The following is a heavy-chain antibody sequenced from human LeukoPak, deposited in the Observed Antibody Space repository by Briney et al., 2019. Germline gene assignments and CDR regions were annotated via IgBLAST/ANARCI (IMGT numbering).Heavy chain of an antibody. CDR2: ISGSGGST. D-gene: IGHD5-18*01. Sequence: GGSLRLSCAASGFTFSSYAMSWVRQAPGKGLEWVSAISGSGGSTYCADSVKGRFTISRDNSKNTLYLQMNSLRAEDTAVYYCAKLRAHTAMVAYFDYWGQGTLVTVSS. J-gene: IGHJ4*02. CDR3: AKLRAHTAMVAYFDY. CDR1: GFTFSSYA. V-gene: IGHV3-23*01.